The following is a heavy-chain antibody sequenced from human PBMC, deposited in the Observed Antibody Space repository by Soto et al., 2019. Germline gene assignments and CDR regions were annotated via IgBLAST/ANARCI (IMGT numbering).Heavy chain of an antibody. D-gene: IGHD1-26*01. Sequence: QVQLVESGGGVVKPGRSLSLSCAASGLTLSSYGMHWVGQAPGKGLEWGAVISYDGSNKYYADSVKGRFTISRDNSKNTLYLQMNSLRAEDTAVYYCAKDLRSSMVGAGGPDYWGQGTLVTVSS. V-gene: IGHV3-30*18. CDR2: ISYDGSNK. CDR1: GLTLSSYG. J-gene: IGHJ4*02. CDR3: AKDLRSSMVGAGGPDY.